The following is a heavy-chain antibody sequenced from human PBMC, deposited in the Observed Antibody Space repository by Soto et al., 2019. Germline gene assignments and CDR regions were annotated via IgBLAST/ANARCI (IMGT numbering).Heavy chain of an antibody. V-gene: IGHV3-30-3*01. J-gene: IGHJ4*02. CDR1: GFTFSSYA. Sequence: GGSLRLSCAASGFTFSSYAMHWVRQAPGKGLEWVAVISYDGSNKYYADSVKGRFTISRDNSKNTLYLQMNSLRAEDTAVYYCARDGAMVAQYYFDYWGQGTLVTVSS. CDR2: ISYDGSNK. D-gene: IGHD5-18*01. CDR3: ARDGAMVAQYYFDY.